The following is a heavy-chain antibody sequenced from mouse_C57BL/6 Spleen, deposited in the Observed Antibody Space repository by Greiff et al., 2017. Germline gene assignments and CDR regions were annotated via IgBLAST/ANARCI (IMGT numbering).Heavy chain of an antibody. Sequence: VKLQESGPELVKPGASVKISCKASGYAFSSSWMNWVKQRPGKGLEWIGRIYPGDGDTNYNGKFKGKATLTADKSSSTAYMQLRSLTSEDSAVYFCARGDYGNYYFDYWGQGTTLTVSS. D-gene: IGHD2-1*01. V-gene: IGHV1-82*01. CDR2: IYPGDGDT. CDR3: ARGDYGNYYFDY. CDR1: GYAFSSSW. J-gene: IGHJ2*01.